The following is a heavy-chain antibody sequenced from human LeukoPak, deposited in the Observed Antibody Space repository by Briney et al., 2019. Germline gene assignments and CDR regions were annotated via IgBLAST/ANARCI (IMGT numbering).Heavy chain of an antibody. Sequence: SETLSLTCAVYGGSSSGYYWSWIRQPPGKGLEWIGEINHSGSTNYNPSLKSRVTISVDTSKNQFSLKLSSVTAADTAVYYCARTFYYDSSGYYGHHYFDYWGQGTLVTVSS. D-gene: IGHD3-22*01. CDR1: GGSSSGYY. J-gene: IGHJ4*02. CDR2: INHSGST. CDR3: ARTFYYDSSGYYGHHYFDY. V-gene: IGHV4-34*01.